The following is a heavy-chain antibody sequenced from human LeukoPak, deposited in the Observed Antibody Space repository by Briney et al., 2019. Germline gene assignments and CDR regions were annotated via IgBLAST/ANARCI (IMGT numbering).Heavy chain of an antibody. D-gene: IGHD2-2*01. CDR2: ISSSSDYI. Sequence: GGSLRLSCAASGFTFNNYNMNWVRQAPGKGLEWVSSISSSSDYIYYADSVKGRFTISRDNAKNSLYLQMNSLRAEDTAVYYCVKDGHCTHTSCYYFDYWGQGTLVTVSS. V-gene: IGHV3-21*01. CDR1: GFTFNNYN. CDR3: VKDGHCTHTSCYYFDY. J-gene: IGHJ4*02.